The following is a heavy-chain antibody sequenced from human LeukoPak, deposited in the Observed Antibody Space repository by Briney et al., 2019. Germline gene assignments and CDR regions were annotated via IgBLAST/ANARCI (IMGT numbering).Heavy chain of an antibody. Sequence: ASVKVSCMASGYALSGNDFYWVRQAPGQGLEYMGSVNPFTGDTNYAQKFQGRVTMTRDTSRNTAYMELSGLTSDDTAMYYCATRPRPVTIGPFDDWGKGTLVTVSS. J-gene: IGHJ4*02. D-gene: IGHD2-21*02. CDR3: ATRPRPVTIGPFDD. CDR2: VNPFTGDT. CDR1: GYALSGND. V-gene: IGHV1-2*02.